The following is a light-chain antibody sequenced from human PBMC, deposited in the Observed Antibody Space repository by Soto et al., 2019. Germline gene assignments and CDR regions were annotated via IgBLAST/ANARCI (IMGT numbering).Light chain of an antibody. CDR2: GAS. V-gene: IGKV3-15*01. Sequence: EIVMTQSPATLSVSPGERATLSCRASQSVSSNLAWYQQKPGQAPRLLIYGASTRATGIPARFSGSGSGTEFNLTISSLQSEDLAVYYCQQYNNWPPDTFGQGTKVEIK. CDR1: QSVSSN. CDR3: QQYNNWPPDT. J-gene: IGKJ1*01.